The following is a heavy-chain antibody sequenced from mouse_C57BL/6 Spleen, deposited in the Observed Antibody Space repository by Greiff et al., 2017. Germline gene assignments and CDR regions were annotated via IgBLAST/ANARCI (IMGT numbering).Heavy chain of an antibody. CDR1: GFTFSSYA. CDR2: ISDGGSYT. V-gene: IGHV5-4*01. Sequence: EVQRVESGGGLVKPGGSLKLSCAASGFTFSSYAMSWVRQTPEKRLEWVATISDGGSYTYYPDNVKGRFTISRDNAKNNLYLQMSHLKSEDTAMYYCARDQNWIFDYWGQGTTLTVSS. D-gene: IGHD4-1*01. CDR3: ARDQNWIFDY. J-gene: IGHJ2*01.